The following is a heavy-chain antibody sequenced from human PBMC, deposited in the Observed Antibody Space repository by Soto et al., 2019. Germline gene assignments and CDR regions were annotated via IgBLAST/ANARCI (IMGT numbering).Heavy chain of an antibody. V-gene: IGHV3-9*01. CDR3: AKSTGGTANGMGV. Sequence: EVQVVESGGGLVQPGRSLRLSCAASGFSFDDYAMHWVRQAPWTGLEWVSGISWNSGTIGYADSVKGRITISRDNAKNSLYLQMNSLRAEDTALYYCAKSTGGTANGMGVWGQGTTVTVSS. CDR2: ISWNSGTI. CDR1: GFSFDDYA. J-gene: IGHJ6*02. D-gene: IGHD2-8*02.